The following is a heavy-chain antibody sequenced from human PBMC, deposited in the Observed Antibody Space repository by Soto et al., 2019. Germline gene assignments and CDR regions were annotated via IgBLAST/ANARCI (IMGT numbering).Heavy chain of an antibody. CDR2: IYDSGST. CDR3: AREIIPLTTDWYFDL. CDR1: GCSISGGVYY. J-gene: IGHJ2*01. Sequence: SETLSLTCTVSGCSISGGVYYWSWIRQPPGKGLEWIGYIYDSGSTYYNPSLKSRVTISVDTSKNQFSLRLSSVTAAGTAVYYCAREIIPLTTDWYFDLWGRGTLVTVSS. D-gene: IGHD4-17*01. V-gene: IGHV4-30-4*01.